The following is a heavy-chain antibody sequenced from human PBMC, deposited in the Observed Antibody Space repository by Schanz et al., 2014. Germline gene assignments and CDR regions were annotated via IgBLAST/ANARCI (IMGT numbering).Heavy chain of an antibody. Sequence: QVELVESGGGVVQPGRSLRLSCAASGFTFSRHAMHWVRQAAGKGLEWVAAITYDGSNKYYAESVKGRFAISRDNSKDTLYLQMNSLRSEDTAVYYCARDQYYFGSGNPFDIWGQGTMVTVSS. CDR1: GFTFSRHA. J-gene: IGHJ3*02. CDR3: ARDQYYFGSGNPFDI. CDR2: ITYDGSNK. D-gene: IGHD3-10*01. V-gene: IGHV3-30*09.